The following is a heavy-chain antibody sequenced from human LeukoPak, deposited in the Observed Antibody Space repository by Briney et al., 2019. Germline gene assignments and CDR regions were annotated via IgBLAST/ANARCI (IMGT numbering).Heavy chain of an antibody. CDR1: GFTFDDYG. Sequence: RPGGSLRLSCAASGFTFDDYGMSWVRQAAGKGLEWVSGINWNGANTDYADSVKGRFTISRDNAKNSLYLQMNSLRAEDTAVYYCAKDKSIAVAGTSDYFDYWGQGTLVTVSS. V-gene: IGHV3-20*04. J-gene: IGHJ4*02. CDR3: AKDKSIAVAGTSDYFDY. CDR2: INWNGANT. D-gene: IGHD6-19*01.